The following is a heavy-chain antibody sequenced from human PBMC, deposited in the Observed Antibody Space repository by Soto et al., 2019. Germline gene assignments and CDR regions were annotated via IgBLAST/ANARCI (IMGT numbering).Heavy chain of an antibody. Sequence: GESLKISCKASGYSFTTYWIAWVRQMPGKGLEWMGIIYPGDSDPRYSPSIQGHVTFSVDKSISTAYLQWSSLKPSDSAMYYCARLETTVTRRSFDYWGQGTLVTVSS. V-gene: IGHV5-51*01. CDR3: ARLETTVTRRSFDY. J-gene: IGHJ4*02. CDR1: GYSFTTYW. D-gene: IGHD4-4*01. CDR2: IYPGDSDP.